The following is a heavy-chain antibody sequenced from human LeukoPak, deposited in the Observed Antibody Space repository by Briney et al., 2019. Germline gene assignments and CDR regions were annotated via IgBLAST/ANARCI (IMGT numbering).Heavy chain of an antibody. D-gene: IGHD1-26*01. CDR1: GYTFTSYD. CDR2: MNPNSGNT. Sequence: ASVKVSCKASGYTFTSYDINWARQATGQGLEWMGWMNPNSGNTGYAQKFQGRVTMTRNTSISTAYMELSSLRSEDTAVYYCAMLKVGATTMDYWGQGTLVTVSS. CDR3: AMLKVGATTMDY. J-gene: IGHJ4*02. V-gene: IGHV1-8*01.